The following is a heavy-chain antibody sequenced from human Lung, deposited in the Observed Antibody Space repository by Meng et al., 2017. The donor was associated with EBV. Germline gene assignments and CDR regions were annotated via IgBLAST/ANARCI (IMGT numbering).Heavy chain of an antibody. CDR3: ARGDGGNGSDY. Sequence: VQSEPLVQRPGASGKVSCKASGDTFSSDGFNWWRQTPGQGLEWLGWISTYNDNPKYAQKVQGRVTMTADTSTSTAYMELRSLTSDDTAVYYCARGDGGNGSDYWGQGTLVTVSS. CDR2: ISTYNDNP. J-gene: IGHJ4*02. D-gene: IGHD4-23*01. CDR1: GDTFSSDG. V-gene: IGHV1-18*01.